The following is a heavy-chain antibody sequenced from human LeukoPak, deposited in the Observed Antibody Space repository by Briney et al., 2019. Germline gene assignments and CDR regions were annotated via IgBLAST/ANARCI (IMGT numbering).Heavy chain of an antibody. CDR1: GGSFSGYY. Sequence: SETLSLTCAVSGGSFSGYYWSWIRQPPGKGLEWIGEINHSGSTNYNPSLKSRVTISVDTSKNQFSLKLSSVTAADTAVYYCARGLRYYGSGSYPYYNWFDPWGQGTLVTVSS. V-gene: IGHV4-34*01. CDR2: INHSGST. CDR3: ARGLRYYGSGSYPYYNWFDP. J-gene: IGHJ5*02. D-gene: IGHD3-10*01.